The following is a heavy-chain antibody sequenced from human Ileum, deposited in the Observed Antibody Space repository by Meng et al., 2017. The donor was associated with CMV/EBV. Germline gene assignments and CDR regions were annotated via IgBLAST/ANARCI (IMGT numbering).Heavy chain of an antibody. CDR3: AHRTTVTTIDY. D-gene: IGHD4-17*01. CDR2: IYWDDDK. CDR1: GVSLSTSGVG. J-gene: IGHJ4*02. Sequence: TCSFCGVSLSTSGVGVGWIRQPPGKALEWLALIYWDDDKRYSPSLKSRLTITKDTSKNQVVLTMTNMDPVDTATYYCAHRTTVTTIDYWGQGTLVTVSS. V-gene: IGHV2-5*02.